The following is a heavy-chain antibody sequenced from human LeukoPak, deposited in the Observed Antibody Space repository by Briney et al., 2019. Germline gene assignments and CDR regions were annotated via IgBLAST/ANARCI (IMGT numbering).Heavy chain of an antibody. CDR3: ARDNLGYPLDEAFDI. V-gene: IGHV3-7*01. Sequence: GGSLRLSCAASGFSFRSFWMTWVRQAPGKGLEWVANINQDGSEKYYVDSVRGRFTVSRDNAKNSVYLHLSSLRAEDTSVYFCARDNLGYPLDEAFDIWGQGTMVTVSS. J-gene: IGHJ3*02. D-gene: IGHD3-22*01. CDR2: INQDGSEK. CDR1: GFSFRSFW.